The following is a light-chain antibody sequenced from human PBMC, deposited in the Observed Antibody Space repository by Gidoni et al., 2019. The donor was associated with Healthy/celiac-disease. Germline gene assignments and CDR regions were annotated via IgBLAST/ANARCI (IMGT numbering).Light chain of an antibody. CDR1: SSDGGGYKF. J-gene: IGLJ2*01. V-gene: IGLV2-14*03. Sequence: QSALTQPASVSGSPGQSITISCTGTSSDGGGYKFVSSYQQHPGKAPKLMIYDVSNRPSGVSNRFSGSKSGNTASLTISGLQAEDEADYYCSSYTSSSTLDVVFGGGTKLTVL. CDR3: SSYTSSSTLDVV. CDR2: DVS.